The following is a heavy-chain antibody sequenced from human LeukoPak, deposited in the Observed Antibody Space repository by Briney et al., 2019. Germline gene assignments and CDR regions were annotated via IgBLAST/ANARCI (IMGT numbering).Heavy chain of an antibody. CDR1: GYTFTSYG. Sequence: ASVKVSCKASGYTFTSYGISWVRQAPGQGLEWMGWISAYNGNTNYAQKFQGRVTMTTDTSTTAASMELRSLRSDDTAVYYCASRNNRDAFDVWGQGTLVTVSS. CDR2: ISAYNGNT. V-gene: IGHV1-18*01. D-gene: IGHD1-14*01. J-gene: IGHJ3*01. CDR3: ASRNNRDAFDV.